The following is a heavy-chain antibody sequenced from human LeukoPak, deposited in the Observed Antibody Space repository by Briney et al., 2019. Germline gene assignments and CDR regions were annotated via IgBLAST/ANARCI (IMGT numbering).Heavy chain of an antibody. D-gene: IGHD2-8*01. Sequence: ASVKVSCKASGYTFTNYAFSWVRQAPGRGLEWMGWVSTKKGNTNYAQNFQGRVIMTTDTSTTTAYMDLRGLTSDDTAIYYCARHYFNGNWFDSWGQGTPVTVSS. J-gene: IGHJ5*01. V-gene: IGHV1-18*04. CDR1: GYTFTNYA. CDR3: ARHYFNGNWFDS. CDR2: VSTKKGNT.